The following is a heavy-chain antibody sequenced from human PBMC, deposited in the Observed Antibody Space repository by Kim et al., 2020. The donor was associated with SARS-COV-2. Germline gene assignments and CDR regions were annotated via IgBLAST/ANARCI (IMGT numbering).Heavy chain of an antibody. D-gene: IGHD6-19*01. J-gene: IGHJ6*02. CDR2: IWYDGSNK. V-gene: IGHV3-33*01. Sequence: GGSLRLSCAASGFTFSSYGMHWVRQAPGKGLEWVAVIWYDGSNKYYADSVKGRFTISRDNSKNTLYLQMNSLRAEDTAVYYCARVVSGAVAGTRDYYYGMDVWGQGTTVTVSS. CDR1: GFTFSSYG. CDR3: ARVVSGAVAGTRDYYYGMDV.